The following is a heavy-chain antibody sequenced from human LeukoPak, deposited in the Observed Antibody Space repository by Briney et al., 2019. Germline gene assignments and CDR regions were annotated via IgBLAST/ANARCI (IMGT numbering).Heavy chain of an antibody. CDR1: GFTFSSYA. CDR3: AKEPRDFDWLLSLQSYLDY. J-gene: IGHJ4*02. D-gene: IGHD3-9*01. V-gene: IGHV3-23*01. CDR2: ISGSGGST. Sequence: PGGSLRLSCAASGFTFSSYAMSWVRQAPGKGLEWVSAISGSGGSTYYADSVKGRFTISRDNSKNTLYLQMNSLRAEDTAVYYCAKEPRDFDWLLSLQSYLDYRVQGTMVTVSS.